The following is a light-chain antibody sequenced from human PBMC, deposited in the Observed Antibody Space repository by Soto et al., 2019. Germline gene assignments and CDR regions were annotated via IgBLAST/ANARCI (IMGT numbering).Light chain of an antibody. CDR1: QSISDT. V-gene: IGKV3-15*01. CDR3: QQYNNWPWT. CDR2: GAS. Sequence: EIVLTQSPVTLSLSPGERATLSCRASQSISDTLAWYQQKPGQAPRLLIHGASTRAPGFPARFSGSGSGTDFTLTISSLQSEDFAVYYCQQYNNWPWTFGQGTRLEIK. J-gene: IGKJ5*01.